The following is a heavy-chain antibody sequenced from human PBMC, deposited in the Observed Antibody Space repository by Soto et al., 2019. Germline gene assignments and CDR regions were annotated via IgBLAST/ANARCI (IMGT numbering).Heavy chain of an antibody. CDR2: IYYSGST. Sequence: SETLSLTCTVSGGSISSSSYYWGWIRQPPGKGLEWIGSIYYSGSTNYNPSLKSRVTISVDTSKNQFSLKLSSVTAADTAVYYCARRERVWFGKRDLNAFDIWGQGTMVTVSS. V-gene: IGHV4-39*07. D-gene: IGHD3-10*01. CDR1: GGSISSSSYY. CDR3: ARRERVWFGKRDLNAFDI. J-gene: IGHJ3*02.